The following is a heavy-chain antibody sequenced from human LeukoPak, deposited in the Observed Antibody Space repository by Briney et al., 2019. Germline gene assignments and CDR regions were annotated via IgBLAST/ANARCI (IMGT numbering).Heavy chain of an antibody. V-gene: IGHV1-2*02. CDR2: INPKSGGT. Sequence: GASVKVSCKASGYTFTDYYMHWVRQAPGQGLAWMGWINPKSGGTKYAQKFQGRVTMTRDTSISTAYLELSRLRSDDTAVYYCARDPTYYYDTTGYYGGNWLDPWGQGTLVTVSS. J-gene: IGHJ5*02. CDR3: ARDPTYYYDTTGYYGGNWLDP. D-gene: IGHD3-22*01. CDR1: GYTFTDYY.